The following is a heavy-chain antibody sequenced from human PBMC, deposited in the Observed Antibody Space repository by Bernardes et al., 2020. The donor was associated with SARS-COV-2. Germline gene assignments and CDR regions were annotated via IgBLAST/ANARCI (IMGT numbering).Heavy chain of an antibody. CDR3: ARGPKHSITIFGVVIYYWYFDL. V-gene: IGHV3-11*01. Sequence: GQCLRLASAAAGVTVSDYYMSWIRQAPGKGLEWVSYISSSGSTIYYADSVKGRFTISRDNAKNSLYLQMNSLRAEDTAVYYCARGPKHSITIFGVVIYYWYFDLWGRGTLVTVSS. CDR1: GVTVSDYY. CDR2: ISSSGSTI. D-gene: IGHD3-3*01. J-gene: IGHJ2*01.